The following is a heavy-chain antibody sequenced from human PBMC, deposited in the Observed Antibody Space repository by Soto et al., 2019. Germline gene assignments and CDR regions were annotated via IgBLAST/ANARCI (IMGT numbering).Heavy chain of an antibody. D-gene: IGHD6-19*01. CDR2: IRSKAYGGTT. V-gene: IGHV3-49*04. CDR1: GFTFGDYA. CDR3: TRVDEGSGPSADAFDI. Sequence: HPGGSLRLSCTASGFTFGDYAMSWVRQAPGKGLEWVGFIRSKAYGGTTEYAASVKGRFTISRDDSKSIAYLQMNSLKTEDTAVYYCTRVDEGSGPSADAFDIWGQGTMVTVSS. J-gene: IGHJ3*02.